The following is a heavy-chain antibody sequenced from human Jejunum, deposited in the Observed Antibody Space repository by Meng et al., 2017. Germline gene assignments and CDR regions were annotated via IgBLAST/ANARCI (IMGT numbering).Heavy chain of an antibody. CDR1: GFPFSNSA. J-gene: IGHJ4*02. CDR3: AKLTSL. Sequence: EVQLVESGGGLVQPGGSLRLSCAASGFPFSNSAMSWVRQAPGKGLEWVSVISGSDGRTYYADSVRGRFTISRDTSKNTLYLQMISLRAEDTAVYYCAKLTSLWGQGTLVTVSS. V-gene: IGHV3-23*04. CDR2: ISGSDGRT. D-gene: IGHD3-16*01.